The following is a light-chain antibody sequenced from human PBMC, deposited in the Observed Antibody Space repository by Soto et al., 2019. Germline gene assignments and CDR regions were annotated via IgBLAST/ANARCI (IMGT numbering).Light chain of an antibody. Sequence: EIVLTQSPGTLSLSPGDRATLSCRASQSVSSNFLAWYQQKPGQAPRLLIYGASIRATGIPDRFSGSGSGPDFTLTISRLEPEDFAMYFCHQYGSSPRTFGQGTKVEIK. CDR1: QSVSSNF. CDR3: HQYGSSPRT. J-gene: IGKJ1*01. CDR2: GAS. V-gene: IGKV3-20*01.